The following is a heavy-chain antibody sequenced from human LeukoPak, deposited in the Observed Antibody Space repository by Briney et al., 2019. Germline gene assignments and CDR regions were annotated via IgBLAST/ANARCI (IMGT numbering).Heavy chain of an antibody. CDR1: GFTFSSYA. CDR2: ISGSGGST. CDR3: AKDCDGGGRCYFDI. J-gene: IGHJ6*03. Sequence: NPGGSLSLSCAASGFTFSSYAMSCVRQAPGKGLEWVSAISGSGGSTYYADSVKGRFTISRDNSKNTLYLQMNSLRAEDTAVYYCAKDCDGGGRCYFDISGKGDTVTVSS. V-gene: IGHV3-23*01. D-gene: IGHD4-23*01.